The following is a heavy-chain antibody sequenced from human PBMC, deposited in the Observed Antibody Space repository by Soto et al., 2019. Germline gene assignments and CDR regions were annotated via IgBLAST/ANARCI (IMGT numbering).Heavy chain of an antibody. V-gene: IGHV1-18*04. Sequence: PSVKVSCKASGYTFTSYGISWVRQAPGQGLEWMGWISAYNGNTNYAQKLQGRVTMTTDTSTSTAYMELRSLRSDDTAVYYCARDPSVTYYYDSSGYNWFDPWGQGTLVAVSS. CDR3: ARDPSVTYYYDSSGYNWFDP. CDR1: GYTFTSYG. J-gene: IGHJ5*02. D-gene: IGHD3-22*01. CDR2: ISAYNGNT.